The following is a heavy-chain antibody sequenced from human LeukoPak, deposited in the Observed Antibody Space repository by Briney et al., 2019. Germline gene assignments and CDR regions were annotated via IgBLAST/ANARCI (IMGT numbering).Heavy chain of an antibody. CDR2: IDQDGTEK. J-gene: IGHJ4*02. CDR3: ARGRGIDY. D-gene: IGHD3-10*01. Sequence: GGSLRLSCATSGLTFSSYGMHWVRQAPGKGLERVANIDQDGTEKYYVDSVKGRFTISRDNAKNSLHLQMNSLRAEDTAVYYCARGRGIDYWGQGTLVTVSS. V-gene: IGHV3-7*04. CDR1: GLTFSSYG.